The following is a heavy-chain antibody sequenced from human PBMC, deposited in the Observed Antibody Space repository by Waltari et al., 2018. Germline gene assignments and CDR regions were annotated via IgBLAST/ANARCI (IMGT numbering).Heavy chain of an antibody. D-gene: IGHD2-2*02. CDR3: ARDRYCSSTSCYIFDY. Sequence: QVQLQESGPGLVKPSETLSLTCTVSGYSISSGYYWGWIRQPPGKGLEWIGSNYHSGSTYYNPSLKSRVTISVDTSKNQFSLKLSSVTAADTAVYYCARDRYCSSTSCYIFDYWGQGTLVTVSS. V-gene: IGHV4-38-2*02. CDR2: NYHSGST. CDR1: GYSISSGYY. J-gene: IGHJ4*02.